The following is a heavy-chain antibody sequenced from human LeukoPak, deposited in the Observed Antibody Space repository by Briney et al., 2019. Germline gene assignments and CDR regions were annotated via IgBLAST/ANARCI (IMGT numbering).Heavy chain of an antibody. Sequence: GGSLRLSCAASGFTFSNAWMTWVRQAPGKGLEWVGRIKSKTDDETTDYAAPVKGRFTISRDDSKDTLYLQMNSLKTEDTAVYYCTPHKSGYTVMPPFDYWGQGTLVTVPS. CDR2: IKSKTDDETT. D-gene: IGHD3-16*02. CDR3: TPHKSGYTVMPPFDY. CDR1: GFTFSNAW. V-gene: IGHV3-15*01. J-gene: IGHJ4*02.